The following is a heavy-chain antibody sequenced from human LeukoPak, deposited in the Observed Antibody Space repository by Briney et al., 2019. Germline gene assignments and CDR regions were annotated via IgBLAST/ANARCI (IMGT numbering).Heavy chain of an antibody. V-gene: IGHV4-39*01. CDR1: GGSITSSYY. CDR2: LYYSGST. CDR3: ARHAKNSGSYYYYYYMDV. J-gene: IGHJ6*03. Sequence: PSETLSLTCTVSGGSITSSYYWGWIRQPPGKGREWIGSLYYSGSTYYNPSLKSRVTISVDTSKNQFSLRLSSVTAADTAVYYCARHAKNSGSYYYYYYMDVWGKGTTVTVSS. D-gene: IGHD6-19*01.